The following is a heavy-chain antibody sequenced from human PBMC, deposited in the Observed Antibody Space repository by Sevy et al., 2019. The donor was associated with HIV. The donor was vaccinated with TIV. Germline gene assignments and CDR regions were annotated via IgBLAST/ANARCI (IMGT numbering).Heavy chain of an antibody. CDR3: ATTKDYYDSSGYPFDY. CDR1: GYTLNEFS. J-gene: IGHJ4*02. CDR2: FDPEDGDPEDGKT. V-gene: IGHV1-24*01. D-gene: IGHD3-22*01. Sequence: ASVKVSCKVSGYTLNEFSMHWVRQAPGKGLEWMTTFDPEDGDPEDGKTIYAQKFLGRVTVTEDTSTDTAYMELSSLRLEDTAVYYCATTKDYYDSSGYPFDYWGQGTLVTVSS.